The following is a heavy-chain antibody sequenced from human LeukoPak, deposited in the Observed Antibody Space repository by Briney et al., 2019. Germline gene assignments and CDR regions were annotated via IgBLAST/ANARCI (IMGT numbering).Heavy chain of an antibody. CDR1: GFTFSSYA. CDR3: AKNPRGDDWFDP. CDR2: ISGSGGST. V-gene: IGHV3-23*01. Sequence: PGGSLRPSCAASGFTFSSYAMSWVRQAPGKGLEWGSAISGSGGSTYYADSVKGRFTISRDNSKNTLYLQMNSLRAEDTAVYYCAKNPRGDDWFDPWGQGTLVTVSS. J-gene: IGHJ5*02. D-gene: IGHD3-10*01.